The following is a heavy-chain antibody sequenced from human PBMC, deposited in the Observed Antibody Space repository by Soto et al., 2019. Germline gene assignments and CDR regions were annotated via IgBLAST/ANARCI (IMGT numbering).Heavy chain of an antibody. V-gene: IGHV4-59*01. CDR1: GGSINSYY. D-gene: IGHD3-10*01. J-gene: IGHJ4*02. CDR3: ARSSGSFYLNFDY. CDR2: VYETGST. Sequence: SETLSLTCTVSGGSINSYYWNWVRQPPGKGLEWIAYVYETGSTDYNPSLKSRLTISLDTSKNHFSLKLSSVTAADTAVYYCARSSGSFYLNFDYWGQGALVTVSS.